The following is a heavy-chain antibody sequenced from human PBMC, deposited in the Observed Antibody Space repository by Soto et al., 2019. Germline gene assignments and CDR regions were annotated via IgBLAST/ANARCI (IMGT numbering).Heavy chain of an antibody. D-gene: IGHD3-3*01. V-gene: IGHV4-34*01. CDR1: GGSFSGYY. Sequence: SETLSLTCAVYGGSFSGYYWSWIRQPPGKGLDWIGEINHSGSTNYNPSLKSRVTISVDTSKNQFSLKLSSVTAADTAVYYCARGAAWYYDFWSGYTYYYDYWGQGTLVTVSS. CDR3: ARGAAWYYDFWSGYTYYYDY. J-gene: IGHJ4*02. CDR2: INHSGST.